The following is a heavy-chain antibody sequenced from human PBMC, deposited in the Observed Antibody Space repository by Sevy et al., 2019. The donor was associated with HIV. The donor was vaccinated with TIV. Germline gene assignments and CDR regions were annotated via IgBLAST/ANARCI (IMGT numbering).Heavy chain of an antibody. J-gene: IGHJ6*03. CDR3: ATDPFSVTTSNDYMDV. CDR2: IQEDGSDK. CDR1: GFTFSNYW. D-gene: IGHD4-17*01. V-gene: IGHV3-7*01. Sequence: GGSLRLSCAASGFTFSNYWMSWVRQAPGKGLEWVANIQEDGSDKYYVDSVKGRFTISRDNAKNSLYLQMNSLRAEDMAVYYCATDPFSVTTSNDYMDVWGKGTTVTVSS.